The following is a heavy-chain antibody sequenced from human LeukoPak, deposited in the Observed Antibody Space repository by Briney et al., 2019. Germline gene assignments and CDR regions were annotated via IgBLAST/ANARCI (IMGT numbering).Heavy chain of an antibody. J-gene: IGHJ4*02. D-gene: IGHD3-16*02. CDR2: INHSGGT. CDR3: ARGGNLYDYVWGSYRYMLGYYFDY. Sequence: PSGTLCLTCAVSGVSFSGYYWSWIRQPPGKGLEWVWEINHSGGTNYNPPLKRRVTTSLDTSKKHFSLKLSSVSPADTAVYYCARGGNLYDYVWGSYRYMLGYYFDYWGQGTLVTVSS. CDR1: GVSFSGYY. V-gene: IGHV4-34*01.